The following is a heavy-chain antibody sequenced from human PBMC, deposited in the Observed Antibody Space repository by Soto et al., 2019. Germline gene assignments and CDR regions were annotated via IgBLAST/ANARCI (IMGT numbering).Heavy chain of an antibody. CDR2: IKSKTDGGTT. Sequence: PGGSLRLSCAASGFTFSNAWMSWVRQAPGKGLEWVGRIKSKTDGGTTDYAAPVKGRFTISRDDSKNTLYLQMNSLKTEDTAVYYCTTSEPVAGNYYYRMDVWGQGTTVTVSS. D-gene: IGHD6-19*01. J-gene: IGHJ6*02. V-gene: IGHV3-15*01. CDR1: GFTFSNAW. CDR3: TTSEPVAGNYYYRMDV.